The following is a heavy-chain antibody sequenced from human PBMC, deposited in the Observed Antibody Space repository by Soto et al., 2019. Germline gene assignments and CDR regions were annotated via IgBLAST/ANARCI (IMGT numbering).Heavy chain of an antibody. CDR2: IYYSGST. V-gene: IGHV4-39*01. J-gene: IGHJ4*02. CDR1: GGSISSSSYY. D-gene: IGHD1-26*01. CDR3: ARITEWELPYFDY. Sequence: SETLSLTCTVSGGSISSSSYYWGWIRQPPGKGLEWIGSIYYSGSTYYNPSLKSRVTISVDTSKNQFSLRLSSVTAADTAVYYCARITEWELPYFDYWGQGTLVTVSS.